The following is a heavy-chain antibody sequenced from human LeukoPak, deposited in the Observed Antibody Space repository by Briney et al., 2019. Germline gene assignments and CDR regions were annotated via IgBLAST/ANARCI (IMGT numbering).Heavy chain of an antibody. CDR1: GFTFSTFA. CDR3: ARDPGFHWYFDL. Sequence: GGSLRPSCAASGFTFSTFAMIWVRQPPGKGLEWVSSIFPSGGEIHYADSVRGRFTISRDNSKSTLSLQMNSLRAEDTAVYYCARDPGFHWYFDLWGRGTLVTVSS. CDR2: IFPSGGEI. V-gene: IGHV3-23*01. J-gene: IGHJ2*01. D-gene: IGHD2-15*01.